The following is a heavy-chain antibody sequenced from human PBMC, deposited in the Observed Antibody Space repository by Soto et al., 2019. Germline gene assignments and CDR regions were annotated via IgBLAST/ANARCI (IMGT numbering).Heavy chain of an antibody. CDR2: IYYSGST. D-gene: IGHD3-9*01. Sequence: TSETLSLTCTVSGGSISSSSYYWGWIRQPPGKGLEWIGSIYYSGSTYYNPSLKSRVTISVDTSKNQFSLKLSSVTAADTAVYYCARQSLRYFDWLRVGAFDIWGQGTMVTVSS. J-gene: IGHJ3*02. CDR3: ARQSLRYFDWLRVGAFDI. CDR1: GGSISSSSYY. V-gene: IGHV4-39*01.